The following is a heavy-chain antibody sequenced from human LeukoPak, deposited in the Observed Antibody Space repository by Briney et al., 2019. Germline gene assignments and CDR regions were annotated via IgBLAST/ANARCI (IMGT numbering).Heavy chain of an antibody. V-gene: IGHV3-23*01. D-gene: IGHD1-26*01. Sequence: GGSLRLSCAASGFTFSSYAMSWVRQAPGKGLEWVSAISASGGSTYYADSVKGRFTISRDNSQNTLYLQMNSLRAEDTAVYYCAKDALDLVGATGFSYWGQGTLVTVSS. CDR1: GFTFSSYA. J-gene: IGHJ4*02. CDR3: AKDALDLVGATGFSY. CDR2: ISASGGST.